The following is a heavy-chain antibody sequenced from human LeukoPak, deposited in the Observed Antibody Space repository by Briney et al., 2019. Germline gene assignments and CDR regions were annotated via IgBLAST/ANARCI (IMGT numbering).Heavy chain of an antibody. CDR2: ISSSSSTI. V-gene: IGHV3-48*01. CDR1: GFSLSTYA. J-gene: IGHJ4*02. Sequence: GGPLRLSCVTSGFSLSTYAMSWVRKAPGKGLEWVSYISSSSSTICYADSVKGRFTISRDNAKNSLYLQMNSLRAEDTAVYYCARDYWGQGTLVTVSS. CDR3: ARDY.